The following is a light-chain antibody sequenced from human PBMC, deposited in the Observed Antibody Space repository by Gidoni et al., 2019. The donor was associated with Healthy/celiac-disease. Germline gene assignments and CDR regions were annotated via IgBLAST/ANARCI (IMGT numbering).Light chain of an antibody. J-gene: IGKJ4*01. CDR2: AAS. CDR3: QQVYSVPLT. Sequence: DIQMTQSPSSLSASVGDRVTITCRASQSISSYLNWYQQKPGKAPKFLMYAASSLQRGVPSRFSGSGSGTHFTLTISSLQPEDSATYYCQQVYSVPLTFGGGTKVEIK. CDR1: QSISSY. V-gene: IGKV1-39*01.